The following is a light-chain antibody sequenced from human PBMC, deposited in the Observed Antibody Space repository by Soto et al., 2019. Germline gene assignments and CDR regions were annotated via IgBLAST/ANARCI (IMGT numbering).Light chain of an antibody. Sequence: DIQLTQSPSFLSASVGDRVTISCRASQGISSYLAWYQHKPGKAPNLLISAASTLQSGVPSRFSGSGSGTEFTLTISSLQPEDFATYYCQQSFRTPLTFGQGTKVDIK. V-gene: IGKV1-9*01. CDR2: AAS. CDR1: QGISSY. J-gene: IGKJ1*01. CDR3: QQSFRTPLT.